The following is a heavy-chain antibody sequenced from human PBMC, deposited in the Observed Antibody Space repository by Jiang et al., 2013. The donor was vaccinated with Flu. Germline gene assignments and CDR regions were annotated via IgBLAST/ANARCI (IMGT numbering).Heavy chain of an antibody. Sequence: GAEVKKPGSSVKVSCKASGGTFSSYAISWVRQAPGQGLEWMGRIIPILGIANYAQKFQGRVTITADKSTSTAYMELSSLRSEDTAVYYCARVRSYGGNPWYYFDYWGQGTLVTVSS. D-gene: IGHD4-23*01. CDR3: ARVRSYGGNPWYYFDY. V-gene: IGHV1-69*04. J-gene: IGHJ4*02. CDR1: GGTFSSYA. CDR2: IIPILGIA.